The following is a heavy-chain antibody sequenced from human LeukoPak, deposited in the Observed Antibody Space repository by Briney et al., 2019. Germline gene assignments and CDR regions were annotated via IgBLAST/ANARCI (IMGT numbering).Heavy chain of an antibody. Sequence: GESLKISCKGSGYSFTTNWIGWVRQMPGKGLEWMGIIYPSDSDTRYNPSFQGQVTISADKSISTASLQWRSLKASDTAIYYCARLSPGVGATAEYWGQGTLVTVSS. CDR2: IYPSDSDT. J-gene: IGHJ4*02. D-gene: IGHD1-26*01. CDR1: GYSFTTNW. CDR3: ARLSPGVGATAEY. V-gene: IGHV5-51*01.